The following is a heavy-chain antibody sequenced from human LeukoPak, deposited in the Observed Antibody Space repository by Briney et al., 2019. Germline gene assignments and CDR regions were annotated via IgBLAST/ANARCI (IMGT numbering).Heavy chain of an antibody. J-gene: IGHJ4*02. CDR2: IIPIFGTA. CDR1: GGTFSSYA. V-gene: IGHV1-69*06. Sequence: SVKVSCKASGGTFSSYAISWVRQAPGQGLEWMGGIIPIFGTANYAQKFQGRVTITADKSTGTAYMELSSLRSEDTAVYYCARAGGVNSGYDLDYWGQGTLVTVSS. CDR3: ARAGGVNSGYDLDY. D-gene: IGHD5-12*01.